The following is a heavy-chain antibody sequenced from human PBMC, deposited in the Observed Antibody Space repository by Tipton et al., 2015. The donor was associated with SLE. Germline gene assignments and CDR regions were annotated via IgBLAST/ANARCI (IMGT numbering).Heavy chain of an antibody. CDR3: ARDLSAEYCSGGSCPNWFDP. CDR1: GGSISSHY. D-gene: IGHD2-15*01. J-gene: IGHJ5*02. V-gene: IGHV4-59*11. Sequence: TLSLTCTVSGGSISSHYWSWIRQPPGKGLEWIGYIYHSASTNYNPSLKSRVTISVDTSKNQFSLKLSSVTAADTAVYYCARDLSAEYCSGGSCPNWFDPWGQGTLVTVSS. CDR2: IYHSAST.